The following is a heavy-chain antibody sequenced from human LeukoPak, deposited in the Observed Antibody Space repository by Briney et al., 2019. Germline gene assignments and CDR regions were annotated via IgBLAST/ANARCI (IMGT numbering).Heavy chain of an antibody. CDR2: ISYDATNK. Sequence: GGSLRLSCAASGFTFSNYGIHWVRQAPGKGLEWVAVISYDATNKYYTDSVKGRFTISRDNSKNTLYLQMNSLGAEDTAVYYCARDQDVAAAGTWGSIDYWGQGTLVTVSS. V-gene: IGHV3-30*03. CDR1: GFTFSNYG. CDR3: ARDQDVAAAGTWGSIDY. J-gene: IGHJ4*02. D-gene: IGHD6-13*01.